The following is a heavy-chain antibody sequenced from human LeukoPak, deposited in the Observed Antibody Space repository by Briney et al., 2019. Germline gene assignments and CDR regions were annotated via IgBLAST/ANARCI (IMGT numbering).Heavy chain of an antibody. J-gene: IGHJ2*01. Sequence: SQTLSLTCTVSGGSISSGGYYWSWIRQHPGKGLEWIGYIYYSGSTYYNPSLKSRVTISVDTSKSQFSLKLSSVTAADTAVYYCARDVDIGYCSGGSCYTNWYFDLWGRGTLVTVSS. CDR2: IYYSGST. D-gene: IGHD2-15*01. CDR3: ARDVDIGYCSGGSCYTNWYFDL. CDR1: GGSISSGGYY. V-gene: IGHV4-31*03.